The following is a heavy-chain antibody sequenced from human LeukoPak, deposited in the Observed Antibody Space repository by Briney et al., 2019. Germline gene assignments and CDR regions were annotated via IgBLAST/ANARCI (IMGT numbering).Heavy chain of an antibody. CDR3: ARADSYGSILDY. CDR2: IDQYGRAK. CDR1: GFTFSNYW. V-gene: IGHV3-7*04. Sequence: GGSLRLSCAASGFTFSNYWMSWVRQAPGKGLEWVASIDQYGRAKYYVDSVRGRFTFSRDNTKNSLHLQMNSLRAEDTAVYYCARADSYGSILDYWGREPGSSTPQ. J-gene: IGHJ4*02. D-gene: IGHD5-18*01.